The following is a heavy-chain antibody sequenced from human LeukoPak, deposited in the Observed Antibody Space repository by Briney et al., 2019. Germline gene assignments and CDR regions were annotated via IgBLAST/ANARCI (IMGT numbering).Heavy chain of an antibody. V-gene: IGHV4-4*09. CDR1: GGSISSDY. Sequence: SETLSLTCTVSGGSISSDYWSWIRQPPGKGLEWIGYMYNSGSTNYNPSLKSRVTISVDTSKNKFSLKLSSVTAADTAVYYCARSKGASSWRTYYFDYWGQGTLVTVSS. CDR3: ARSKGASSWRTYYFDY. J-gene: IGHJ4*02. CDR2: MYNSGST. D-gene: IGHD6-13*01.